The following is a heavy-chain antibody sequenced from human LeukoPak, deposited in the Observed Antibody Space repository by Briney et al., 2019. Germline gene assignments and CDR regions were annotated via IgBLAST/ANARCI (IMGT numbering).Heavy chain of an antibody. J-gene: IGHJ4*02. CDR1: GGSISSGGYY. V-gene: IGHV4-31*03. CDR3: ARNFMTTDKTYFDY. CDR2: LYYSEST. Sequence: SQTLSLTCTVSGGSISSGGYYWSWTRQHPGKGLQWIGYLYYSESTYYNPSLKSRVTISVDTSKNQFSLKLSSVPAADTAVYYCARNFMTTDKTYFDYWGQGTLVTV. D-gene: IGHD4-17*01.